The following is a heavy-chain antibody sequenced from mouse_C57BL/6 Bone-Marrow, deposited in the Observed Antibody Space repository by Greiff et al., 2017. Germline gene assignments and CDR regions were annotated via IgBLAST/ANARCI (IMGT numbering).Heavy chain of an antibody. D-gene: IGHD3-1*01. CDR2: IRSKSNNYAT. V-gene: IGHV10-1*01. CDR3: VRNPGLLAMDY. CDR1: GFSFNTYA. Sequence: EVQLVESGGGLVQPKGSLKLSCAASGFSFNTYAMNWVRQAPGKGLEWVARIRSKSNNYATYYADSVKDRFTISRDDSESMLYLQMNNLKTEDKAMYYCVRNPGLLAMDYWGQGTSVTVSS. J-gene: IGHJ4*01.